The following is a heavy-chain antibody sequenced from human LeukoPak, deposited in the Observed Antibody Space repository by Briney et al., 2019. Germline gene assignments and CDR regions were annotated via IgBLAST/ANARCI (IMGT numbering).Heavy chain of an antibody. Sequence: GGSLRLSCAAPGFTLSSYEVNWVRQAPGKGLEWVSYISSSGSTIYYADSVKGRFTISRDNAKNSLYLQMNSLRAEDTAVYYCASNLGDCSGGRCYSLFDYWGQGTLVTVSS. V-gene: IGHV3-48*03. D-gene: IGHD2-15*01. J-gene: IGHJ4*02. CDR3: ASNLGDCSGGRCYSLFDY. CDR2: ISSSGSTI. CDR1: GFTLSSYE.